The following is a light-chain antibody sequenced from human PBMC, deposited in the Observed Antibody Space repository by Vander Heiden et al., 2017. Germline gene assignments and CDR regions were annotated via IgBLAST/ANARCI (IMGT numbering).Light chain of an antibody. V-gene: IGLV7-46*01. CDR1: PGAGTSGHW. CDR3: LLFDSGAAV. CDR2: DTS. J-gene: IGLJ7*01. Sequence: QPVVPQEPSLTVSPGGTVTLPGRSGPGAGTSGHWPYWVQQKTGQAPRKLIYDTSKKHSWTPARFSGSLLGGKAALTLSGAQREDEAEYYCLLFDSGAAVFGGGTQLTVL.